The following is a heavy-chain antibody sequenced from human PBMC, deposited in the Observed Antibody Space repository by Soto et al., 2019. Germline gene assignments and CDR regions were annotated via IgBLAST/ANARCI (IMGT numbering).Heavy chain of an antibody. D-gene: IGHD2-2*01. Sequence: EVQLVESGGGLVQPGGSLRVSCAASGFTFSDYWMSWVRQAPGKGPEWVANIKFDGSEKQYVDSVKGRFSISRDNSRNSLFLQMNSLRAWDTAVYYCVKDGGYCSSTTCYSTRNPYFDSWGQGTVVTVSS. CDR2: IKFDGSEK. V-gene: IGHV3-7*04. CDR1: GFTFSDYW. J-gene: IGHJ4*02. CDR3: VKDGGYCSSTTCYSTRNPYFDS.